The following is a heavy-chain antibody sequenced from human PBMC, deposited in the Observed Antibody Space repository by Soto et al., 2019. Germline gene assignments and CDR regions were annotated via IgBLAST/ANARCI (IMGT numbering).Heavy chain of an antibody. Sequence: GGSLRLSCAASGFTFSSYAMSWVRQAPGKGLEWVSAISGSGGSTYYADSVKGRFTISRDNSKNTLYLQMNSLRAEDTAVYYCAKEGYCSSSSCCDFDFWGQGTLVTVSS. V-gene: IGHV3-23*01. CDR1: GFTFSSYA. CDR2: ISGSGGST. J-gene: IGHJ4*02. D-gene: IGHD2-2*01. CDR3: AKEGYCSSSSCCDFDF.